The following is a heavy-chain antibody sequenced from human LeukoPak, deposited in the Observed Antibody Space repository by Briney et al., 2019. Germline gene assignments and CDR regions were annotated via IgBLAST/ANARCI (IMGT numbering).Heavy chain of an antibody. CDR3: AREQWLVPNWIDS. CDR1: RLPFNTYS. V-gene: IGHV3-30*04. CDR2: ISSDGSNQ. D-gene: IGHD6-19*01. J-gene: IGHJ5*01. Sequence: SGGSLRLSRAASRLPFNTYSMHWVRQAPGRGLEWVAVISSDGSNQYYADSVKGRFTISRDNSKNTLYLQMNSLRAEDTAVYYCAREQWLVPNWIDSWGQGTLVTVSS.